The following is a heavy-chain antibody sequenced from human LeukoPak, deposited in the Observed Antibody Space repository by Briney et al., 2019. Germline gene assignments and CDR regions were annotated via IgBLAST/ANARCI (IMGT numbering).Heavy chain of an antibody. Sequence: SVKVSCKASGDTFSSYAISCVRQTPGQRLEWMGGIIPICGTANYAEKFQGRVTITTDESTSTAYMELSSLRSEDTAVYYCARDNLAGANWFDPWGQGTLVTVSS. J-gene: IGHJ5*02. CDR1: GDTFSSYA. V-gene: IGHV1-69*05. CDR3: ARDNLAGANWFDP. CDR2: IIPICGTA. D-gene: IGHD3-10*01.